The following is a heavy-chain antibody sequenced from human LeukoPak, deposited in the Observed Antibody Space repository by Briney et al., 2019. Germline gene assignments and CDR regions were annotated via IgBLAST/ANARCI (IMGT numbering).Heavy chain of an antibody. D-gene: IGHD6-13*01. J-gene: IGHJ5*02. Sequence: PSQTLSLTCTVSGGSISSGDYYWSWIRQPPGKGLEWIGYIYYSGSTCYNPSLKSRVTISVDTSKNQFSLKLSSVTAADTAVYYCARGRGGIAAAANWFDPWGQGTLVTVSS. V-gene: IGHV4-30-4*01. CDR1: GGSISSGDYY. CDR3: ARGRGGIAAAANWFDP. CDR2: IYYSGST.